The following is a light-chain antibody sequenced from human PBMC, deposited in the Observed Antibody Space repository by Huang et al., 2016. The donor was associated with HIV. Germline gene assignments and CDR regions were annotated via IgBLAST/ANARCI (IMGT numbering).Light chain of an antibody. CDR1: ENIVYS. J-gene: IGKJ4*01. V-gene: IGKV1-39*01. CDR2: ATS. Sequence: DIQLTQSPSSLSASVGDGITITCRASENIVYSLSWFQQKPGHAPKALIYATSRLHAGVPSKFSGTGSGTNVTLSINGLGPEDFGTYYCQQSRNLPRTYGGGTKVDI. CDR3: QQSRNLPRT.